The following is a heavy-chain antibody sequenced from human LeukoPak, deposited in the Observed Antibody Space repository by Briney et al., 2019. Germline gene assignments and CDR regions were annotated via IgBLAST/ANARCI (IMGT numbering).Heavy chain of an antibody. CDR1: GDSISSYY. Sequence: SETLSLTCTVSGDSISSYYWSWIRQPPGKGLEWIGEINHSGSTNYNPSLKSRVTISVDTSKNQFSLKLSSVTAADTAVYYCARDPGYSSSSRFDYWGQGTLVTVSS. V-gene: IGHV4-34*01. CDR3: ARDPGYSSSSRFDY. CDR2: INHSGST. J-gene: IGHJ4*02. D-gene: IGHD6-6*01.